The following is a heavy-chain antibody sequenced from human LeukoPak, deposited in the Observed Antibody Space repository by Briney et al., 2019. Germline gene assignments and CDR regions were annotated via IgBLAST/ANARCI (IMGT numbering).Heavy chain of an antibody. Sequence: SETLSLXCAVYGGSFSGYYWSWIRQPPGKGLEWIGEINHSGSTNYNPSLKSRVTISVDTSKNQFSLKLSSVTAADTAVYYCARGRFIARKYCSSTSCQGYWYFDLWGRGTLVTVSS. D-gene: IGHD2-2*01. J-gene: IGHJ2*01. V-gene: IGHV4-34*01. CDR3: ARGRFIARKYCSSTSCQGYWYFDL. CDR1: GGSFSGYY. CDR2: INHSGST.